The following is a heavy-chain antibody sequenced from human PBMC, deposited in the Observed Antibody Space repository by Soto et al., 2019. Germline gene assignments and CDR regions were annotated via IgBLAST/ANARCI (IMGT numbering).Heavy chain of an antibody. CDR3: VRRHVSATGIDWFDP. J-gene: IGHJ5*02. D-gene: IGHD6-13*01. Sequence: ASVKVSCKASGYTFTSYGIHWVRQAPGQRLEWMGWINAANGDTKFSPRFQGRVTITRDTSASTAYMELSSLRSEDTAVYYCVRRHVSATGIDWFDPWGQGTLVTVSS. CDR1: GYTFTSYG. CDR2: INAANGDT. V-gene: IGHV1-3*01.